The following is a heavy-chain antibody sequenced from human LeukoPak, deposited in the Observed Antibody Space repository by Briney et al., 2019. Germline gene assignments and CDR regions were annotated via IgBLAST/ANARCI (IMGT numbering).Heavy chain of an antibody. V-gene: IGHV3-7*01. CDR3: AHPDILIPQGDTDAFDI. Sequence: PGGSLRLSCAASGFTFSSYWISWVRQAPGKGLEWVANIKQDGSEKYYVDSVKGRFTISRDNAKNSLYLQMNSLRAEDTAVYYCAHPDILIPQGDTDAFDIWGQGTMVTVSS. CDR2: IKQDGSEK. CDR1: GFTFSSYW. D-gene: IGHD3-9*01. J-gene: IGHJ3*02.